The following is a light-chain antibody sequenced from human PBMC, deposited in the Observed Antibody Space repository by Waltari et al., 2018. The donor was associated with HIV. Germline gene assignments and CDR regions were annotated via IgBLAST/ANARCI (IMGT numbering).Light chain of an antibody. CDR3: QSYDSSLSSVV. J-gene: IGLJ2*01. CDR2: ANS. Sequence: QSVLTQPPSVSAAPGQRVTISCSWSSSHLGTGYDVQWYQQLPGTAPKLLMYANSYRPSGVPDRFSGSKSGTSASLAITGLQAEDEADYYCQSYDSSLSSVVFGGGTKLTVL. CDR1: SSHLGTGYD. V-gene: IGLV1-40*01.